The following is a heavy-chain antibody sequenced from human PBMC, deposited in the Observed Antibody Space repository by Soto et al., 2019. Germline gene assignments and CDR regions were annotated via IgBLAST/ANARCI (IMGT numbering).Heavy chain of an antibody. CDR2: IKQDGNER. D-gene: IGHD3-22*01. CDR1: GFTFSSYW. V-gene: IGHV3-7*01. Sequence: PGGSLRLSCAASGFTFSSYWMNWVRQAPGKGLEWVAHIKQDGNERYYVDSVKGRFTISRDNSKNTLYLQMNSLRAEDTAVYYCAKDGGTYYYDRSGYYWGQGTLVTVSS. CDR3: AKDGGTYYYDRSGYY. J-gene: IGHJ4*02.